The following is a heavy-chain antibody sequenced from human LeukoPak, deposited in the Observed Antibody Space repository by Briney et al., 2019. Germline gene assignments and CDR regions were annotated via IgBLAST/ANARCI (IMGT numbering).Heavy chain of an antibody. V-gene: IGHV3-7*01. CDR1: GFTISSHW. Sequence: GGSLRLSCAASGFTISSHWMHWARQAPGKGLEWVATIRHDGNEKFYVDSVKGRFTISRDNAENSLFPQMNSLSAEDTAVYYCARDRKGSSFKSYFDYWGQGTLVTVSS. D-gene: IGHD6-6*01. CDR2: IRHDGNEK. J-gene: IGHJ4*02. CDR3: ARDRKGSSFKSYFDY.